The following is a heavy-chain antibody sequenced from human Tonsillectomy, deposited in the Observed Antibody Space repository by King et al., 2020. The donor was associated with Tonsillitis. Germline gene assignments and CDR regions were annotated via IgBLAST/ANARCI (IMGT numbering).Heavy chain of an antibody. CDR2: INPNSGGS. J-gene: IGHJ6*02. Sequence: QLVQSGAEVKKPGASVKVSCKASGYNFIGYFIYWVRQTPGQGLEWMGWINPNSGGSNSAQKFQGRVTMTRDTSITTSYMELSRLQYDHTAVYYCARVRVPGPMAGYFYAMDIWGQGTTVTVS. D-gene: IGHD6-19*01. CDR1: GYNFIGYF. V-gene: IGHV1-2*02. CDR3: ARVRVPGPMAGYFYAMDI.